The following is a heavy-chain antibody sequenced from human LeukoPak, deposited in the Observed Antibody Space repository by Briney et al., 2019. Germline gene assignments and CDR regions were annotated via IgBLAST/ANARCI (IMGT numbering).Heavy chain of an antibody. CDR2: IRSGGTNT. CDR3: ARMNNVSSGWGAPFDY. CDR1: GFTFSSFS. J-gene: IGHJ4*02. Sequence: GGSLRLSCAASGFTFSSFSMNWVRQAPGKGLEWVSYIRSGGTNTDYTGSVKGRFTISRDNPKNSLYLQMNSLRAEDTAVYYCARMNNVSSGWGAPFDYWGQGTLVTVSS. D-gene: IGHD1/OR15-1a*01. V-gene: IGHV3-48*04.